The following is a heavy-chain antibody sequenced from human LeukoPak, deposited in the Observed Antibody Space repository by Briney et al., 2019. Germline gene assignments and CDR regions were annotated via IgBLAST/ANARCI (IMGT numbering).Heavy chain of an antibody. CDR3: VVAIVATGDT. J-gene: IGHJ5*02. Sequence: GGSLRLSCAACVFTSTCSSMKWVRQAPGKGLEWVSSISSSSSYIYYADSVKGRFTISRDNAKNSLYLQMNSLRAEDTAVYYRVVAIVATGDTWGQRTLVTVSS. V-gene: IGHV3-21*01. CDR1: VFTSTCSS. D-gene: IGHD5-12*01. CDR2: ISSSSSYI.